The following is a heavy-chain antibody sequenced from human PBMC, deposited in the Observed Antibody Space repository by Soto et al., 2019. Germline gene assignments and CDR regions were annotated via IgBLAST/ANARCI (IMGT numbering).Heavy chain of an antibody. CDR2: IIPIFGSA. J-gene: IGHJ6*02. CDR3: ASGGTIFGVVTLRYYYGMDV. V-gene: IGHV1-69*01. Sequence: QVQLVQSGAEVKKPGSSVKVSCKASGDTFSSYAISCVRQAPGHGLEWMGGIIPIFGSANYAQKFQGRVTITADESTSTAYMELSSLRSEDTAVYYCASGGTIFGVVTLRYYYGMDVWGQGTTVTVSS. D-gene: IGHD3-3*01. CDR1: GDTFSSYA.